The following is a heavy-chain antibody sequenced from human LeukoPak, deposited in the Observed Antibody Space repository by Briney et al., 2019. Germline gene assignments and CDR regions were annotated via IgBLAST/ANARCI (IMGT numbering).Heavy chain of an antibody. CDR2: SYYSGGT. CDR1: GGSLNNYY. D-gene: IGHD3-22*01. CDR3: ARSDLINYDSSAHGGLDY. J-gene: IGHJ4*02. V-gene: IGHV4-59*08. Sequence: PSETLSLTCTVSGGSLNNYYWGWIRQAAGRGLEWIAYSYYSGGTNYNSSLKSRVTISVDTSKNQFSLKLNSVTAADTAVYYCARSDLINYDSSAHGGLDYWGQETLVTVSS.